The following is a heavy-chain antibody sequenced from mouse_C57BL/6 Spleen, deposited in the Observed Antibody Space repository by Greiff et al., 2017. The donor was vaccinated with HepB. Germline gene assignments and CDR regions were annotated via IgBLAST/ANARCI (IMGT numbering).Heavy chain of an antibody. Sequence: EVKLVESGGGLVKPGGSLKLSCAASGFTFSSYAMSWVRQTPEKRLEWVATISDGGSYTYYPDNVKGRFTISRDNAKNNRYLQMSHLKSEDTAMYYCARGVGVVAPYCDYWGQGTTLTVSS. CDR3: ARGVGVVAPYCDY. CDR2: ISDGGSYT. D-gene: IGHD1-1*01. J-gene: IGHJ2*01. V-gene: IGHV5-4*03. CDR1: GFTFSSYA.